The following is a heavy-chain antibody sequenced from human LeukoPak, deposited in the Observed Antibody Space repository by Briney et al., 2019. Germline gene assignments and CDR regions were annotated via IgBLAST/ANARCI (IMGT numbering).Heavy chain of an antibody. V-gene: IGHV1-2*04. CDR1: GYTFTGYY. J-gene: IGHJ5*02. Sequence: ASVKVSCKASGYTFTGYYMHWVRQAPGQGLEWMGWINPNSGGTNYAQKFQGWVTMTRDTSICTAYMELSRLRSDDTAVYYCAREVVGATTGNWFDPWGQGTLVTVSS. D-gene: IGHD1-26*01. CDR3: AREVVGATTGNWFDP. CDR2: INPNSGGT.